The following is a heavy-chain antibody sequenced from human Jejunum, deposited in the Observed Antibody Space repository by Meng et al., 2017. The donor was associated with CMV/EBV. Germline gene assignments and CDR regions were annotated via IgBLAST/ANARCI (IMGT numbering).Heavy chain of an antibody. D-gene: IGHD4/OR15-4a*01. Sequence: FSIYGMNWVRQAPGKGLEWVAFIQHTGSTEYYADSVKGRFTVSRDNSKNTLFLQVNSLKTEDTAVYYCARDRLARQVMVGYYGLDVWGQGTTVTVSS. CDR3: ARDRLARQVMVGYYGLDV. CDR1: FSIYG. CDR2: IQHTGSTE. J-gene: IGHJ6*02. V-gene: IGHV3-30*02.